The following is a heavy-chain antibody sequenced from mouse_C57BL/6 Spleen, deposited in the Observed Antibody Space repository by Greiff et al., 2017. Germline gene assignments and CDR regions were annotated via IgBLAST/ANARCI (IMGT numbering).Heavy chain of an antibody. CDR1: GYAFSSYW. V-gene: IGHV1-80*01. Sequence: QVQLQQSGAELVKPGASVKISCKASGYAFSSYWMNWVKQRHGKGLEWIGQIYPGDGDTNYNGKFKGKATLTADQSSSTAYMQLSSLTSEDSAVYFCARTDWDWYFDVWGTGTTVTVSS. CDR3: ARTDWDWYFDV. CDR2: IYPGDGDT. D-gene: IGHD4-1*01. J-gene: IGHJ1*03.